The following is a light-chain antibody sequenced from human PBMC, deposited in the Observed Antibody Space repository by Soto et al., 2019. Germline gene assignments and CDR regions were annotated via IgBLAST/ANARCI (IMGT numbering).Light chain of an antibody. V-gene: IGKV3-20*01. CDR1: QSVGETF. CDR2: GAS. CDR3: QVFGRSPPYT. J-gene: IGKJ2*01. Sequence: EIVLTQSPGTLSLSPGERATLSCRASQSVGETFLAWYQQRPGQAPRLLIFGASRRATGIPERLSGRGSGTDLTLTISRLEPEDFAVYYCQVFGRSPPYTFVQGTKLEIK.